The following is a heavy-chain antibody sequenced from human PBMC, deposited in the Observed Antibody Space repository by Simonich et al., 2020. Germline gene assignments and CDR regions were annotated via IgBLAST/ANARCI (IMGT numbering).Heavy chain of an antibody. Sequence: QLQLQESGPGLVKPSETLSLTCTVSGGSISSSSYYWGWIRQPPGKGLAWIGGIYFRGSTTSNPSHKSRVPISVDTSKNQFSLKLSSVTAADTAVYYCARHAGFAFDIWGQGTMVTVSS. D-gene: IGHD6-13*01. J-gene: IGHJ3*02. CDR2: IYFRGST. CDR3: ARHAGFAFDI. CDR1: GGSISSSSYY. V-gene: IGHV4-39*01.